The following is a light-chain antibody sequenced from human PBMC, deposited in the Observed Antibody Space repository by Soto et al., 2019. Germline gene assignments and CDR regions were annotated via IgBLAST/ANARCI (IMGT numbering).Light chain of an antibody. CDR3: SSYTDTSIYV. J-gene: IGLJ1*01. CDR2: DVS. V-gene: IGLV2-14*03. Sequence: QSALTQPAAVSGSPGQSIAISCTGTSRDIGAYNYVSWYQQHPGKVPKLLIYDVSNRPSGISNRSAGSKSGNTASLTISGLQAEDEADYYCSSYTDTSIYVFGPGTKLTVL. CDR1: SRDIGAYNY.